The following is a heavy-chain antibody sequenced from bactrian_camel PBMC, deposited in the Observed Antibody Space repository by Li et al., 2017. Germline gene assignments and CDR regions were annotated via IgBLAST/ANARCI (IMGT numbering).Heavy chain of an antibody. V-gene: IGHV3-3*01. D-gene: IGHD3*01. J-gene: IGHJ4*01. CDR3: AARAGDICAVYETLYSY. Sequence: VQLVESGGGSVQAGGSLTLSCRASTPQRCMGWFRQTPGTEREGIAAIYFTTTGTTKYADSVKGRFTISKDNAKSTLYLQMNSLKHEDTAKYYCAARAGDICAVYETLYSYWGQGTQVTVS. CDR2: IYFTTTGTT. CDR1: TPQRC.